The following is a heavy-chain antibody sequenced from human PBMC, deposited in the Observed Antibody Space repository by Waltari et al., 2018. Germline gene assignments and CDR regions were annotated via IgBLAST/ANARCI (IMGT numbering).Heavy chain of an antibody. D-gene: IGHD6-13*01. J-gene: IGHJ4*02. V-gene: IGHV4-34*01. CDR2: INHSGST. CDR1: GGSFSGYY. CDR3: ARGGIAAAGRFFDY. Sequence: QVQLQQWGAGLLKPSETLSLTCAVYGGSFSGYYWSWIRQPPGKGLGGIGEINHSGSTNYNPSLKSRVTISVDTSKNQFSLKLSSVTAADTAVYYCARGGIAAAGRFFDYWGQGTLVTVSS.